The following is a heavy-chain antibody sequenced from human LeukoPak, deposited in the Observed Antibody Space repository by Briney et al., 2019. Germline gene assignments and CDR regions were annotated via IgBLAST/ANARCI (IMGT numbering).Heavy chain of an antibody. J-gene: IGHJ4*02. V-gene: IGHV3-21*01. Sequence: GGSLRLSCAASGFTFSSCGFNWVRQAPGKGLEWVSSIGPTGTDRYYADSVSGRFTISRDNAKNSMYLQMDSLRDEDTAVYYCATETIGRHYDYWGQGTLLTVSS. CDR2: IGPTGTDR. CDR1: GFTFSSCG. D-gene: IGHD1-14*01. CDR3: ATETIGRHYDY.